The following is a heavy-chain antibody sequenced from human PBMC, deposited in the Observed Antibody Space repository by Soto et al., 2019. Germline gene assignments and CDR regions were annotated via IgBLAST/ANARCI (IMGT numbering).Heavy chain of an antibody. CDR2: VVVNSGNT. Sequence: SVKVSCKASGFTFTRSAVQWVRQARGQRLEWIGWVVVNSGNTNYAQKFQDRVTITRDMSTSTSYMEPTSLGSEDTAVYYCATESPVLPFTAGAYYYYNGMDVWGQGTTVTVSS. V-gene: IGHV1-58*01. CDR1: GFTFTRSA. CDR3: ATESPVLPFTAGAYYYYNGMDV. J-gene: IGHJ6*02. D-gene: IGHD2-2*01.